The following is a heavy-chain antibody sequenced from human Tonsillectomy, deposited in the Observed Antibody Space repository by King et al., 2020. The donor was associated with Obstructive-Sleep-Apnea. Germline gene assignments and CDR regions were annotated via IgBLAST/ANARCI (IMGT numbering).Heavy chain of an antibody. CDR2: IYDSVTT. D-gene: IGHD5-12*01. CDR1: GYSISSRNW. Sequence: VQLQESGPGLVKPSDTLSLTCAGSGYSISSRNWWGWIRQPPGKGLEWIGYIYDSVTTYYNPSLGSRVTLSVDTSKNQFSLKLSAVTAVDTAVYYCARSDVTGYGGVDIWGQGTMVTVSS. CDR3: ARSDVTGYGGVDI. V-gene: IGHV4-28*01. J-gene: IGHJ3*02.